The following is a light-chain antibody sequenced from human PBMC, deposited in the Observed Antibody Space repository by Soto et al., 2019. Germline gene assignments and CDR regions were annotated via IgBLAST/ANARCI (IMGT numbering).Light chain of an antibody. Sequence: DVQLTQSPSFMSLSAGDRVTITCRASQGISNSLAWYQQKPGKAPKLLIYSASTLHSGVPSRFSGGFSGTEFTLTISSLQPEDFATYYCQQLYRYPITFGQGTRLEIK. CDR3: QQLYRYPIT. V-gene: IGKV1-9*01. CDR1: QGISNS. CDR2: SAS. J-gene: IGKJ5*01.